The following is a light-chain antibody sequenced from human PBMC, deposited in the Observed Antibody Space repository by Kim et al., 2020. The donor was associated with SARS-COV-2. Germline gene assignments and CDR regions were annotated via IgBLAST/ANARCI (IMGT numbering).Light chain of an antibody. J-gene: IGLJ2*01. CDR2: GNS. V-gene: IGLV1-40*01. CDR3: QSYDSSLSGVV. CDR1: TSNSGAGYD. Sequence: VTISCTGGTSNSGAGYDVHWYQQLPGTAPKLLIYGNSNRPSGVPDRFSGSKSGTSASLAITGLQAEDEADYYCQSYDSSLSGVVFGGGTQLTVL.